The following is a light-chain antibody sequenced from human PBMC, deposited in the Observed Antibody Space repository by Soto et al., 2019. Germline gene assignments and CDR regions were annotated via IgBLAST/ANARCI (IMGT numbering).Light chain of an antibody. Sequence: DIQMTQSPSSLSASVGDRVTITCQASQDISNYLNWYQQKPGKAPKLLIYEASNLETGVPSRFSGSGSGTDFTLTISSLQPEDIATYYCQQNDNLPITFGQGTRLEIK. CDR2: EAS. CDR1: QDISNY. J-gene: IGKJ5*01. V-gene: IGKV1-33*01. CDR3: QQNDNLPIT.